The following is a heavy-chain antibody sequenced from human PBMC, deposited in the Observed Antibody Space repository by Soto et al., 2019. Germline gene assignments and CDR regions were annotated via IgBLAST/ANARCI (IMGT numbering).Heavy chain of an antibody. J-gene: IGHJ5*02. CDR3: ARGARRGYCSGGSGDSSIGIWSWFDP. D-gene: IGHD2-15*01. Sequence: SETLSLTCAVYGGSFSGYYWSWIRQPPGKGLEWIGEINHSGSTNYNPSLKSRVTISVDTSKNQFSLKLSSVTAADTAVYYCARGARRGYCSGGSGDSSIGIWSWFDPWGQGTLVTVS. CDR1: GGSFSGYY. CDR2: INHSGST. V-gene: IGHV4-34*01.